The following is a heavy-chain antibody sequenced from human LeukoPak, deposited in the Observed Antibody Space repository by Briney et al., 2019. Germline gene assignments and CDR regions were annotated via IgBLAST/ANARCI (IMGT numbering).Heavy chain of an antibody. Sequence: PGGSLRLSCEASGLTFSDYFINWLRQAPGKGLEWVSSIGGSSSPTYYADSVKGRFTVSRDNAKSSLYLQMNSLRAEDTAVYFCARLRNVVIVHWGFFDYWGQGALVTVSS. CDR3: ARLRNVVIVHWGFFDY. CDR2: IGGSSSPT. D-gene: IGHD3-3*01. J-gene: IGHJ4*02. V-gene: IGHV3-48*04. CDR1: GLTFSDYF.